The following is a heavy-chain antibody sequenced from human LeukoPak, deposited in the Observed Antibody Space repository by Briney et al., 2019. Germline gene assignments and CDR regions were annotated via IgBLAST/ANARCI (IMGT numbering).Heavy chain of an antibody. J-gene: IGHJ4*02. CDR2: TSYDGSNK. CDR1: RFTFSNYG. V-gene: IGHV3-30*18. D-gene: IGHD3-16*01. CDR3: AKGGANTPVDYFDY. Sequence: QPGGSLRLSCAASRFTFSNYGMHWVRQAPGKGLEWVAVTSYDGSNKYYVDSVKGRFTISRDNSKNTLYLQMNSLRAEDTAVYYCAKGGANTPVDYFDYWGQGTLVTVSS.